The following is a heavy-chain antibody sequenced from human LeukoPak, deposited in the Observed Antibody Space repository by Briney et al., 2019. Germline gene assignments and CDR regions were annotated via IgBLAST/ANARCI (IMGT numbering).Heavy chain of an antibody. CDR1: GYIFTNYW. CDR3: ARRQYSGYDFGY. J-gene: IGHJ4*02. Sequence: GESLKISCKGSGYIFTNYWIGWVRQMPGKGLEWMGIIYPRDSDTRYSPSFQGQVTVSADKSISTAYLQWSNLEASDTAMYYCARRQYSGYDFGYWGQGTLVTVSS. D-gene: IGHD5-12*01. V-gene: IGHV5-51*01. CDR2: IYPRDSDT.